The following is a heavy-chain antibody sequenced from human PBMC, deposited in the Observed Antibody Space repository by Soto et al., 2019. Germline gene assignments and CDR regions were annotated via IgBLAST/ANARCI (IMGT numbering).Heavy chain of an antibody. V-gene: IGHV3-74*01. D-gene: IGHD6-13*01. J-gene: IGHJ4*02. CDR3: ASDILAAGFGY. Sequence: EVQLVESGGGLVQPGGSLRLSCAASGFTFSTYWMHWVRQAPGKGLVWVSRINSDGSSATYADSVKGRFTVSRDNAKNTLYLQMNSVRAEDTAVYYCASDILAAGFGYGGQGTLGTVSS. CDR1: GFTFSTYW. CDR2: INSDGSSA.